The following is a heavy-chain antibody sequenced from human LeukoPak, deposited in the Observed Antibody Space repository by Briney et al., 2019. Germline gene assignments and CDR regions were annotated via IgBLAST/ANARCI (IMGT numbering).Heavy chain of an antibody. J-gene: IGHJ6*03. D-gene: IGHD3-10*01. V-gene: IGHV4-4*02. CDR1: GGSISSSNW. CDR3: ARHGYQLLWFGVYYYMDV. Sequence: PSENLSLTCAVSGGSISSSNWWSWVRQPPGKGLEWIGEIYHSGSTNYNPSLKSRVTISVDKSKNQFSLKLSSVTAADTAVYYCARHGYQLLWFGVYYYMDVWGKGTTVTISS. CDR2: IYHSGST.